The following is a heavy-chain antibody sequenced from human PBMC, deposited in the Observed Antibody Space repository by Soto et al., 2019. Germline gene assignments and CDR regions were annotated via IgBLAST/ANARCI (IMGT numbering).Heavy chain of an antibody. D-gene: IGHD2-15*01. CDR2: IYPGDSDT. CDR1: GYSFTSYW. J-gene: IGHJ5*02. Sequence: PGESLKISCKGSGYSFTSYWIGWVRQMPGKGLEWMGIIYPGDSDTRYSPSFQGQVTISADKSISTAYLQWSSLKASDTAMYYCASQGYCSGGSCGFDPWGQGTLVTVSS. V-gene: IGHV5-51*01. CDR3: ASQGYCSGGSCGFDP.